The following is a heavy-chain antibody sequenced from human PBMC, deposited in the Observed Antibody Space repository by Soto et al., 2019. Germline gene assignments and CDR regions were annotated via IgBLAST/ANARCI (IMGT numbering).Heavy chain of an antibody. D-gene: IGHD6-13*01. J-gene: IGHJ4*02. V-gene: IGHV1-18*01. CDR1: GYIFTNYG. CDR3: AIDDRAAAAGTTYYFDY. Sequence: QVQLVQSEAEVKKPGASVKVSCKASGYIFTNYGLSWVRQAPGQGLQWMAWSSPYDGNTHYAQNLQGRVTVPTDTSNGTAYMELRSQRSDDTAVYFCAIDDRAAAAGTTYYFDYWCQGTLVTGSS. CDR2: SSPYDGNT.